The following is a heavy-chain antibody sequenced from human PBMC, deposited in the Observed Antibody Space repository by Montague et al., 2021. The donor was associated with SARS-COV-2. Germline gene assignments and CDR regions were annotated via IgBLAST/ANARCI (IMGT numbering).Heavy chain of an antibody. V-gene: IGHV4-34*01. D-gene: IGHD3-16*01. CDR1: GGSFSRYF. Sequence: SETLSLTCDVYGGSFSRYFWSWIRQPPGRGPELIGHISPTGSTRYNPSLDSRVTISLGTSKSRLSLELTSVTVADTSIYFCVGAPNEYYFDYWGQGTPVSVSS. J-gene: IGHJ4*02. CDR2: ISPTGST. CDR3: VGAPNEYYFDY.